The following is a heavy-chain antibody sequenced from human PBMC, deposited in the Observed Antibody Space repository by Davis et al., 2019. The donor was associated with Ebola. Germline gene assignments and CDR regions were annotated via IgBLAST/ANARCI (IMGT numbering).Heavy chain of an antibody. CDR3: ARRAEGD. CDR2: IYADGST. CDR1: GFNVRTKS. Sequence: GESLKISCAASGFNVRTKSMNRFRQAPEKGLEWVSLIYADGSTYYADSVKGRFTISRDNSKNTLYLQMNSLRAEDTAVYYCARRAEGDWGQGTLVTVSS. V-gene: IGHV3-66*04. D-gene: IGHD1-14*01. J-gene: IGHJ4*02.